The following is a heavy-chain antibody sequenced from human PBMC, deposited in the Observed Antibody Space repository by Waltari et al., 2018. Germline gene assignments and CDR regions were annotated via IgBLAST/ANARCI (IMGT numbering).Heavy chain of an antibody. CDR2: INHSGST. Sequence: QVPLQQWGAGLLKPSETLSLTCAVYGGSFSGYYWSWIRQPPGKGLELIGEINHSGSTNYNPSLKSRVTISVDTSKNQFSLKLSSVTAADTAVYYCARGKRLVATVAYGMDVWGQGTTVTVSS. D-gene: IGHD2-15*01. V-gene: IGHV4-34*01. CDR3: ARGKRLVATVAYGMDV. J-gene: IGHJ6*02. CDR1: GGSFSGYY.